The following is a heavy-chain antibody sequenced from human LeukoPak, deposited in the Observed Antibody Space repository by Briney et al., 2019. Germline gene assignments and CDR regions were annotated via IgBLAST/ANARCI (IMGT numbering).Heavy chain of an antibody. Sequence: EGSLRLSCAASGFTFSSYAMSWVRQAPGKGLEWVSAISGSGGSTYYADSVKGRFTISRDNSKNTLYLQMNSLRAEDTAVYYCAKVRDYYDSSGYLDAFDIWGQGTMVTVSS. D-gene: IGHD3-22*01. CDR1: GFTFSSYA. J-gene: IGHJ3*02. CDR3: AKVRDYYDSSGYLDAFDI. CDR2: ISGSGGST. V-gene: IGHV3-23*01.